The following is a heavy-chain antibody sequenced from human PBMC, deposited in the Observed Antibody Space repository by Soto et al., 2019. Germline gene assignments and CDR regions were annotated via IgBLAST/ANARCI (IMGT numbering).Heavy chain of an antibody. CDR2: IFYHDEK. Sequence: SGPTLVNPTETLTLTSTVSDFSPNNTRIGVSCIRQPPGKTLERLAHIFYHDEKSYSTSLKNRLTISNSPSKSQVVLTLTNMEAVDADTYYCAWIQTDTVTTTYDI. CDR1: DFSPNNTRIG. CDR3: AWIQTDTVTTTYDI. J-gene: IGHJ3*02. V-gene: IGHV2-26*01. D-gene: IGHD4-4*01.